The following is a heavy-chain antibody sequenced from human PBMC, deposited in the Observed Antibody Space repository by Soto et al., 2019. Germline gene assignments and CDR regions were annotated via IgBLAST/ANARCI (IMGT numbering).Heavy chain of an antibody. D-gene: IGHD2-21*02. CDR3: ARDLWGYCGTDCYPLDV. V-gene: IGHV4-34*01. J-gene: IGHJ6*02. CDR2: INHSGST. CDR1: GGAFGGDS. Sequence: TLSLNRAVKGGAFGGDSRSRIRAPPGKGLEWIGEINHSGSTNCNPSLKSRVTISVDTSKNQFSLKLSSVTAADTAVYYCARDLWGYCGTDCYPLDVWGQATTVT.